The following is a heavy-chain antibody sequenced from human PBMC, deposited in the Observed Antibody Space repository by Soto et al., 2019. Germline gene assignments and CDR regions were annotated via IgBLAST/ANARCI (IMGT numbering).Heavy chain of an antibody. Sequence: QVQLVESGGGVVQPGRSLRLSCAASGFTFSSYGMHWVRQAPGKGLEWVAVISYDGSNKYYADSVKGRFTISRDNSKNTLYLQMNSLIAEDTAVYYCAKEQDGYSRGYFQHWGQGTLVTVSS. CDR3: AKEQDGYSRGYFQH. D-gene: IGHD6-13*01. V-gene: IGHV3-30*18. CDR1: GFTFSSYG. CDR2: ISYDGSNK. J-gene: IGHJ1*01.